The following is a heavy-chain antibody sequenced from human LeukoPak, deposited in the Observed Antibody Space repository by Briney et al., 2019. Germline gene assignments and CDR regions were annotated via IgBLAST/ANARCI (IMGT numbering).Heavy chain of an antibody. Sequence: GGSLRLSCAASGFTFSSYGMHWVRQAPGKGLEWVAFIRYDGSNKYYADSVKGRFTISRDNSKNTLYLQMHSLRAEDTAVYYCARDRGSWSGPMYYFDYWGQGTLVTVSS. CDR1: GFTFSSYG. CDR2: IRYDGSNK. D-gene: IGHD6-13*01. CDR3: ARDRGSWSGPMYYFDY. J-gene: IGHJ4*02. V-gene: IGHV3-30*02.